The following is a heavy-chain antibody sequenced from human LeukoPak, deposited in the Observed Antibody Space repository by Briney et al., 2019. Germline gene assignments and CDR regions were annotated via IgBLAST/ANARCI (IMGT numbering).Heavy chain of an antibody. CDR3: AKVFWSGYLEHSSFDY. CDR1: GFTFSSYA. Sequence: PGGSLRLSCAASGFTFSSYAMSWVRQAPGKGLEWVSAISGSGGSTYYADSVKGRFTISRDNSKNTLYLQMNSLRAEDTAVYYCAKVFWSGYLEHSSFDYWGQGTLVTASS. V-gene: IGHV3-23*01. CDR2: ISGSGGST. J-gene: IGHJ4*02. D-gene: IGHD3-3*01.